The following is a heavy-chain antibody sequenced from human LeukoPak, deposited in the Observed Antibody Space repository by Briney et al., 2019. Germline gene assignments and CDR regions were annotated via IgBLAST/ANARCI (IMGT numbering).Heavy chain of an antibody. V-gene: IGHV3-74*01. J-gene: IGHJ6*02. D-gene: IGHD3-3*01. CDR2: INADGTTT. CDR1: EVKCIDHW. CDR3: AREATIFYDMDV. Sequence: SLRRSGGAAEVKCIDHWMHWVSKVTGKGLVWVSRINADGTTTKYAGSVKGRFTIPRDNAKNTVYLQMNSLRDEDAAVYYCAREATIFYDMDVWGQGTTVSVS.